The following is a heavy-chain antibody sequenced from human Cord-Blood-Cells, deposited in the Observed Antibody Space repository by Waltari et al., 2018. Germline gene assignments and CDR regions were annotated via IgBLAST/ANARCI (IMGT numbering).Heavy chain of an antibody. V-gene: IGHV3-73*02. J-gene: IGHJ2*01. CDR2: IRSKANSYAT. Sequence: EVQLVESGGGLVQPGGSLKLSCAASGFTFSGSAMHWVRQASGKGLEWVGRIRSKANSYATAYAASVKGRFTISRDDSKNTAYLQMNSLKTEDTAVYYCTKYSSSSDWYFDLWGRGTLVTVSS. D-gene: IGHD6-6*01. CDR3: TKYSSSSDWYFDL. CDR1: GFTFSGSA.